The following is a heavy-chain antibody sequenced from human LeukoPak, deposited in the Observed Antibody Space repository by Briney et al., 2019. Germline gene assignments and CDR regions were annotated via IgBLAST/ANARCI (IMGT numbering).Heavy chain of an antibody. CDR2: IYYSGST. V-gene: IGHV4-39*07. CDR1: GGSISSSSYY. D-gene: IGHD3-22*01. Sequence: SETLSLTCTVSGGSISSSSYYWGWIRQPPGKGLEWIGSIYYSGSTYYSPSLKSRVTISVDTSKNQFSLKLSSVTAADTAVYYCAREPYYYDSSGAHHTQDYWGQGTLVTVSS. CDR3: AREPYYYDSSGAHHTQDY. J-gene: IGHJ4*02.